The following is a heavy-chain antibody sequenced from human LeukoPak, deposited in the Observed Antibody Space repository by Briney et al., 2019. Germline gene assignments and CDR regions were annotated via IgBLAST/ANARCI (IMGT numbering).Heavy chain of an antibody. CDR2: MSPDSGYT. CDR1: GYTFTSYD. CDR3: ARGDERFYYYMDV. J-gene: IGHJ6*03. Sequence: ASVKVSCKASGYTFTSYDITWVRQATGQGLEWMGWMSPDSGYTGYAQTFQGRVTLTRNTSVSTAFMELSSLRSEDTAVYYCARGDERFYYYMDVWGKGTTVTVSS. V-gene: IGHV1-8*01.